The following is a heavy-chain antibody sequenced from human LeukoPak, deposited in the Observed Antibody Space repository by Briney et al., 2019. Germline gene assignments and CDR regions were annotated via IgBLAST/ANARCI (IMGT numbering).Heavy chain of an antibody. CDR3: ARSVRGAMSGYYYYMDV. J-gene: IGHJ6*03. V-gene: IGHV4-4*07. CDR2: IYTSGST. D-gene: IGHD3-10*01. CDR1: GGSISSYY. Sequence: SETLSLTCTVSGGSISSYYWSWIRQPAGKGLEWIGRIYTSGSTNYNPSLKSRVTISVDTSKNQFSLKLSSVTAADTAVYYCARSVRGAMSGYYYYMDVWGKGTTATISS.